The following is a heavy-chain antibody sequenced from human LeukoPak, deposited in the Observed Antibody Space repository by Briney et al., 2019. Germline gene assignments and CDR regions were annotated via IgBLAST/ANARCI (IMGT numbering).Heavy chain of an antibody. CDR1: GDSVSSNSAA. V-gene: IGHV6-1*01. J-gene: IGHJ6*02. CDR3: ARDPHAIYYDMDV. CDR2: TYYRSKWYN. Sequence: SQTLSLTCAISGDSVSSNSAAWNWIRQPPSRGLEWLGRTYYRSKWYNDYAVSVKSRITINPDTSKNQFSLQLNSVTPEDTAVYYCARDPHAIYYDMDVWGQGTTVTVSS.